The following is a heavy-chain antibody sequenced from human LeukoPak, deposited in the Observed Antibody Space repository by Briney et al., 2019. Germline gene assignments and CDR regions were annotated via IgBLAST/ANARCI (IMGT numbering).Heavy chain of an antibody. CDR2: ISISGSTI. V-gene: IGHV3-48*03. J-gene: IGHJ3*02. CDR3: ARTVAGLPLDAFDI. Sequence: GGALRLSCAASGFTFSSYEMNWVRQAPGKGLEWVAFISISGSTIYYADSVKGRFTISRDNAQNSLYLQMNSLRAEDTAVYYCARTVAGLPLDAFDIWGQGTMVTVSS. D-gene: IGHD6-19*01. CDR1: GFTFSSYE.